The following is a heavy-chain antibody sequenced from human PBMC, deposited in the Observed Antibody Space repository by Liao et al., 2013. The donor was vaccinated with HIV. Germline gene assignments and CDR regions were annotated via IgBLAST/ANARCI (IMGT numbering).Heavy chain of an antibody. CDR1: GGSFSSGSFY. Sequence: QVQLQESGPGLVKPSQTLSLTCTVSGGSFSSGSFYWSWIRQPAGKGLEWIGRIYTSGSTSYNPSLKSRVTISVDTSKNQFSLKVSSVTAADTAVYYCARDKDAFDYWGQGTLVTVSS. CDR2: IYTSGST. J-gene: IGHJ4*02. V-gene: IGHV4-61*02. CDR3: ARDKDAFDY.